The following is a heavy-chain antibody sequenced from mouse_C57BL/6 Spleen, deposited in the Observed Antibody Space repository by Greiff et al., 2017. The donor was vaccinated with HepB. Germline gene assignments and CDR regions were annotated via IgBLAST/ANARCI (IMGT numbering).Heavy chain of an antibody. J-gene: IGHJ3*01. V-gene: IGHV1-15*01. CDR3: TPDGSSWFAY. D-gene: IGHD2-3*01. CDR1: GYTFTDYE. Sequence: VQLQQSGAELVRPGASVTLSCKASGYTFTDYEMHWVKQTPVHGLEWIGAIDPETGGTAYNQKFKGKAILTAYKSSSTAYMELRSLTSEDSAVYYCTPDGSSWFAYWGQGTLVTVSA. CDR2: IDPETGGT.